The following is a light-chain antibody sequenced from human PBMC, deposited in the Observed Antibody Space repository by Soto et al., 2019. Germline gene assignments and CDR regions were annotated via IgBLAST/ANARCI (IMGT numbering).Light chain of an antibody. CDR2: EVS. CDR1: SSDVGGYNY. J-gene: IGLJ1*01. Sequence: QSVLTQPASVSGSPGQSITISCTGTSSDVGGYNYVSWYQQHPGKAPKLMIYEVSNRPSRVSNRFSGSKSGNTASLTISGLQAEDEADYYCSSYTRSSTPYAYGTGTKVTVL. CDR3: SSYTRSSTPYA. V-gene: IGLV2-14*01.